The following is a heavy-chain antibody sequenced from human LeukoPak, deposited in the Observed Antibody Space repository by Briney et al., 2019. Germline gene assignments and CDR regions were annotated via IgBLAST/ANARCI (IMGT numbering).Heavy chain of an antibody. J-gene: IGHJ3*02. Sequence: ASVKVSCKASGYTFTTYGIIWERQAPGQGLEWMGWISAYNGNTNYAQKLQGRVTMTTDTSTTTAYMELRSLRSDDTAVYYCARGGSITTIRGVIITDAFDIWGQGTMVTVSS. CDR1: GYTFTTYG. V-gene: IGHV1-18*01. D-gene: IGHD3-10*01. CDR2: ISAYNGNT. CDR3: ARGGSITTIRGVIITDAFDI.